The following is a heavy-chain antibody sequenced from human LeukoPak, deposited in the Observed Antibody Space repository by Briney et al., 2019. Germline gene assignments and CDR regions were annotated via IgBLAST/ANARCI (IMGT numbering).Heavy chain of an antibody. CDR1: GYTFTSYG. V-gene: IGHV1-18*01. J-gene: IGHJ6*03. D-gene: IGHD5-18*01. CDR2: ISAYNGNT. Sequence: GASVKVSCKASGYTFTSYGISWARQAPGQGLEWMGWISAYNGNTNYAQKLQGRVTMTTDTSTSTAYMELRSLRSEDTAVYYCARVLRGWIQLWPRVGGYYMDVWGKGTTVTVSS. CDR3: ARVLRGWIQLWPRVGGYYMDV.